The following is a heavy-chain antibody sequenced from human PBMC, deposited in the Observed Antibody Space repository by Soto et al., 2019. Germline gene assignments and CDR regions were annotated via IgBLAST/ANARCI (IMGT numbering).Heavy chain of an antibody. CDR2: MYHSGST. CDR1: GGSISCGGYS. Sequence: QLQLQESGSGLVKPSQTLSLTCAVSGGSISCGGYSCSWIRQPPVKGLEWIGYMYHSGSTYYNPSLKSRVTIAIDRSKNQFSLKPSSVTAADTAVYYWARVPDYWGQGILVTVSS. CDR3: ARVPDY. V-gene: IGHV4-30-2*01. J-gene: IGHJ4*02. D-gene: IGHD2-2*01.